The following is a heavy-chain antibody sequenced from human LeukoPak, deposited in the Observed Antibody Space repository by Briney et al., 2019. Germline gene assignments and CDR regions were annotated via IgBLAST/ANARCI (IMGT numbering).Heavy chain of an antibody. CDR2: IHNSGIT. D-gene: IGHD1-26*01. CDR3: VRTLDDGTFDY. Sequence: SETLSLTCTVSGVSISSYYWSWIRQPPGKGLEWIGYIHNSGITNCNPSLKNRVTLSIDTSKNQFSLNLSSVTAADTAVYSCVRTLDDGTFDYWGQGTLVTVSS. J-gene: IGHJ4*02. CDR1: GVSISSYY. V-gene: IGHV4-59*01.